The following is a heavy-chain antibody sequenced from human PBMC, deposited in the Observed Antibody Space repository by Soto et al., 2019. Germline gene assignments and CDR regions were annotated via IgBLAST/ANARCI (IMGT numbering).Heavy chain of an antibody. CDR1: GFTFSSYA. CDR3: AKRRRAGGNFDY. D-gene: IGHD1-26*01. V-gene: IGHV3-23*01. J-gene: IGHJ4*02. Sequence: GSLRLSCAASGFTFSSYAMVWVRQGPGKGLEWVAVVSIGGSTHYADSVRGRFTISRDNSKNTLSLQTNSLTAEDTAVYFCAKRRRAGGNFDYWGQGALVAVSS. CDR2: VSIGGST.